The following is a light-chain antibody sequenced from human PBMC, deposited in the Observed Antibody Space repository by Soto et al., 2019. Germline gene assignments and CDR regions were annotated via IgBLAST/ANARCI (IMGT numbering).Light chain of an antibody. CDR3: QQYYNWSLT. CDR1: QSVSSS. Sequence: EIVMTQSPATLSVSPGERATLSCRASQSVSSSLAWYQQKPGQAPRLLIHGASTRATGIPARFSGSGSGTEFTLTISSLLSEDFALYYCQQYYNWSLTFGQGTRLEIK. V-gene: IGKV3-15*01. CDR2: GAS. J-gene: IGKJ5*01.